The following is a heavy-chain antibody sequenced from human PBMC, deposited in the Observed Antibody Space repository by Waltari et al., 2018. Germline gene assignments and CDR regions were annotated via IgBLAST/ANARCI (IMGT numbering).Heavy chain of an antibody. V-gene: IGHV4-39*07. D-gene: IGHD2-15*01. J-gene: IGHJ5*02. CDR3: ARDVVIMENWFDP. Sequence: QLQLQESGPGLVKPSETLSLTCTVSGGSISHNTYYWGWIRQPPGKGLEGIGSIYYSGSTYYTPSLRSRVTIVVDTSKNQFSLKLTSVTAADTAVYYCARDVVIMENWFDPWGQGTLVTVSS. CDR2: IYYSGST. CDR1: GGSISHNTYY.